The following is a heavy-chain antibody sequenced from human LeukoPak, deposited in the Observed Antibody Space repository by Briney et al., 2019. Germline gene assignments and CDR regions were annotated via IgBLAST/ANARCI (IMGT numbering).Heavy chain of an antibody. CDR2: IYYSGST. Sequence: SETLSLTCTVSGGSISRYYWNWIRQPPGKGLEWIGNIYYSGSTYYNPSLTSRVTISVDTSKNQFSLRLSSVTAADTAVYYCARHFRRYDILTGYTLTKFDPWGQGTLVTVSS. D-gene: IGHD3-9*01. J-gene: IGHJ5*02. CDR1: GGSISRYY. CDR3: ARHFRRYDILTGYTLTKFDP. V-gene: IGHV4-39*01.